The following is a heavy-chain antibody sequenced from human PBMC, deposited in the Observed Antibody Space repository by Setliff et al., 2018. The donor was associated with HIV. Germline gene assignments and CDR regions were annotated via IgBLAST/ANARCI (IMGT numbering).Heavy chain of an antibody. CDR2: IIPIFGTA. CDR3: ARAGASSGWYGWYFDY. CDR1: GGTFSSYA. V-gene: IGHV1-69*13. Sequence: GASVKVSCKASGGTFSSYAISWVRQAPGQGLEWMGGIIPIFGTANYAQKFQGRVTITADESTSTADMELSSLRSEDTAVYYCARAGASSGWYGWYFDYWGQGTLVTVSS. D-gene: IGHD6-19*01. J-gene: IGHJ4*02.